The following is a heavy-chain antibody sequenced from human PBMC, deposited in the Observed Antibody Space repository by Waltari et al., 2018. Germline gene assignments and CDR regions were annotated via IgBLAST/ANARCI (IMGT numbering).Heavy chain of an antibody. CDR3: ARSYDFWSGYYTDYYYYGMDV. V-gene: IGHV1-3*01. Sequence: QVQLVQSGAEVKKPGASVKVSCKASGYTFTSYAMHWVRQAPGQRLEWMGWINAGNGNTKYSQKFQGRVTITRDTSASTAYMELSSLRSEDTAVYYCARSYDFWSGYYTDYYYYGMDVWGQGTTVTVSS. J-gene: IGHJ6*02. D-gene: IGHD3-3*01. CDR2: INAGNGNT. CDR1: GYTFTSYA.